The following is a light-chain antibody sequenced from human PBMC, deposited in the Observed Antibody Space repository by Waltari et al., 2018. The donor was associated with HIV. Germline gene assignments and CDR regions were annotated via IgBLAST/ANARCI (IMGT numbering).Light chain of an antibody. CDR1: QTVNTF. J-gene: IGKJ4*01. CDR2: GAI. Sequence: EIVFTQSPATVASSPGERVTLSCKASQTVNTFLAWYQQKAGQAPRLLIYGAIHRATGVPARFSGSGSGTDFTLTISSLEPDDSAVYFCQQATNWPPLTFGGGTKVEIK. CDR3: QQATNWPPLT. V-gene: IGKV3-11*01.